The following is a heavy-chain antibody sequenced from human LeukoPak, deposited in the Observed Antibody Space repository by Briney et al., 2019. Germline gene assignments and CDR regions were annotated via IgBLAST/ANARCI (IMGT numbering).Heavy chain of an antibody. CDR1: GGSISSSSYY. D-gene: IGHD2-15*01. CDR3: ARWGLNDIVVVVAATRDGAFDI. CDR2: IYYSGST. J-gene: IGHJ3*02. V-gene: IGHV4-39*01. Sequence: PSETLSLTCTVSGGSISSSSYYWGWIRQPPGKGLEWIGNIYYSGSTYYNPSLKSRVTICVDTFKNQFSIKLSSLTVADTAVYYCARWGLNDIVVVVAATRDGAFDIWGQGTMVTVSS.